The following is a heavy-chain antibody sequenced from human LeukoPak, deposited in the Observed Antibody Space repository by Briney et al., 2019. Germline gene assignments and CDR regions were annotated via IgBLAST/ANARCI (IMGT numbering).Heavy chain of an antibody. D-gene: IGHD5-24*01. J-gene: IGHJ4*02. CDR1: AFTFSNYV. V-gene: IGHV3-7*01. Sequence: AVSLTLYSAASAFTFSNYVRSWHRQAPGKGRKGVAYIRQDGTEQDYVDSVKGRFTISRDNAKNSLYLQMHSVRAEDTAVYYCARWRWAQSEFDSWGQGSLVTVSS. CDR3: ARWRWAQSEFDS. CDR2: IRQDGTEQ.